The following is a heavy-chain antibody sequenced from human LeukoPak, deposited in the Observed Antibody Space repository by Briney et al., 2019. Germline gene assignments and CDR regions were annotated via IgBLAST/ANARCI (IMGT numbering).Heavy chain of an antibody. Sequence: GSSVKVSCKASGGTFSSYAISWVRQAPGQGLEWMGIINPSGGSTSYAQKFQGRVTMTRDTSISTAYMELSRLRSDDTAVYYCARVGQYYYDSSGYYYFDYWGQGTLVTVSS. CDR1: GGTFSSYA. V-gene: IGHV1-46*01. CDR3: ARVGQYYYDSSGYYYFDY. D-gene: IGHD3-22*01. CDR2: INPSGGST. J-gene: IGHJ4*02.